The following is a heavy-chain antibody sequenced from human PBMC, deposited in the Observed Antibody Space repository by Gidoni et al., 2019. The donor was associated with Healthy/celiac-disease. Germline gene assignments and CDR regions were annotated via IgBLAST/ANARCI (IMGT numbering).Heavy chain of an antibody. CDR1: GFTFSSYS. CDR2: ISSSSSYI. D-gene: IGHD3-22*01. Sequence: EVQLVESGGGLVKPGGSLRLSCAASGFTFSSYSMNWVRQAPGKGLEWVSSISSSSSYIYYADSVKGRFTISRDNAKNSLYLQMNRLRAEDTAVYYCARDFKLLNYYDSSGYWGQGTLVTVSS. CDR3: ARDFKLLNYYDSSGY. J-gene: IGHJ4*02. V-gene: IGHV3-21*01.